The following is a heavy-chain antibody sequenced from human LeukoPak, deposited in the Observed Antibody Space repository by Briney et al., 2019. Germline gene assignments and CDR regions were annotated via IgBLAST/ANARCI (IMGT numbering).Heavy chain of an antibody. J-gene: IGHJ4*02. D-gene: IGHD1-14*01. Sequence: PSETLSLTCTVSGGSISSYYWSWIRQPPGKGLEWIGYIYYTGSTSYNPSLESRVTISVDTSKNQFSLELSSVTAADTAVYYCAREPELWGQGTLVTVSS. V-gene: IGHV4-59*01. CDR1: GGSISSYY. CDR3: AREPEL. CDR2: IYYTGST.